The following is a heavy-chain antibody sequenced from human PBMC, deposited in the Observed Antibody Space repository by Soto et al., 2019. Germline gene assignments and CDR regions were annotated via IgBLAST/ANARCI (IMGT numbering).Heavy chain of an antibody. CDR2: ISAYNGNT. CDR1: GYTFTSYG. CDR3: ARWEYQLLFERGLYGMDV. V-gene: IGHV1-18*01. Sequence: QVQLVQSGAEVKKPGASVKVSCKASGYTFTSYGISWVRQAPGQGLEWMGWISAYNGNTNYAQKLQGRVTMTTDTATSTAYMELRSLRSDDTAVYYCARWEYQLLFERGLYGMDVWGQGTTVTVSS. D-gene: IGHD2-2*01. J-gene: IGHJ6*02.